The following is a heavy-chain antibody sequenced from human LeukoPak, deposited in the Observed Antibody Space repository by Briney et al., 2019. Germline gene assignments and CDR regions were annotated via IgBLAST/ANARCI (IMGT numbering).Heavy chain of an antibody. J-gene: IGHJ3*02. D-gene: IGHD3-22*01. CDR1: GYTFTSYG. CDR3: AREISDYDSSGYFGCAFDI. Sequence: ASVKVSCKASGYTFTSYGISWVRQAPGQGLEWMGWISAYNGNTNYAQKLQGRVTMTTDTSTSTAYMELRSLRSDDTAVYYCAREISDYDSSGYFGCAFDIWGQGTMVTVSS. CDR2: ISAYNGNT. V-gene: IGHV1-18*01.